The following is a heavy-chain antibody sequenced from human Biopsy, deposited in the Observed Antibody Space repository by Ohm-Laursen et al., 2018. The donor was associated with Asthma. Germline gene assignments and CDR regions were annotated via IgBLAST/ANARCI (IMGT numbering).Heavy chain of an antibody. CDR1: GGSISSDDYY. Sequence: ETLSLTCTVSGGSISSDDYYWSWIRQAPGKGLEWVSAISGSGGSTYYADSVKGRFTISRDNSKNMLYLQMNSLRAEDTAVYFCARGIYDMDVRGQGTTVTVSS. CDR2: ISGSGGST. V-gene: IGHV3-23*01. CDR3: ARGIYDMDV. J-gene: IGHJ6*02.